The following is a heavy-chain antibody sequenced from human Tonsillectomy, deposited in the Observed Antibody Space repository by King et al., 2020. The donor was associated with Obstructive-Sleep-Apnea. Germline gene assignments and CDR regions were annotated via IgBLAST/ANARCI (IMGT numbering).Heavy chain of an antibody. CDR3: AGDGRSGYYLNAFDN. Sequence: VQLVESGGGLVKPGGSLRLSCAASGFIFSDYYMSLIRQAPRTGLEWVSYISSSSSYTNYADSVQGRFTISRDNAKNSLYLQMTSLRAEDTAVYYCAGDGRSGYYLNAFDNWGQGTMVTVSS. CDR1: GFIFSDYY. CDR2: ISSSSSYT. D-gene: IGHD3-22*01. V-gene: IGHV3-11*06. J-gene: IGHJ3*02.